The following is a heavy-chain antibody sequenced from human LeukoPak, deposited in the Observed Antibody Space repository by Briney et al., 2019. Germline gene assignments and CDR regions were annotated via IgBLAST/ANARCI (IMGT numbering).Heavy chain of an antibody. CDR2: INPHIDVT. V-gene: IGHV1-2*02. Sequence: VASVRVSCKASGYSFTVFYVHWVRQAPGQGLEWVGWINPHIDVTNYIQNFGGRDSISRDTSNNTAYLALGTLRFRDTAASSCARGVRKSAWFGSWFAPWGQGTLVTVSS. CDR3: ARGVRKSAWFGSWFAP. J-gene: IGHJ5*02. D-gene: IGHD3-10*01. CDR1: GYSFTVFY.